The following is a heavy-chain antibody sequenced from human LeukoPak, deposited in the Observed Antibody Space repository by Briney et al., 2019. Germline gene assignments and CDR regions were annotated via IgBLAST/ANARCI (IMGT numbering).Heavy chain of an antibody. Sequence: GGSLRLSCAASGFTFSTYWMTWVRQAPGKGLEWVANIKQDGSEKYFVDSVKGRFTISRDNANNSLYLQMNSLRAEDTAVYYCAELGITMIGGVWGKGTTVTVSS. D-gene: IGHD3-10*02. CDR3: AELGITMIGGV. V-gene: IGHV3-7*01. J-gene: IGHJ6*04. CDR2: IKQDGSEK. CDR1: GFTFSTYW.